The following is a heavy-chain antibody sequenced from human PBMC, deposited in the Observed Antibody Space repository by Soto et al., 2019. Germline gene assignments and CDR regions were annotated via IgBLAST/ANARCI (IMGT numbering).Heavy chain of an antibody. CDR1: GYTFTSYD. CDR3: ARGINYYDSGDDAFDI. CDR2: MNPNSGNT. V-gene: IGHV1-8*01. J-gene: IGHJ3*02. D-gene: IGHD3-10*01. Sequence: QVQLVQSGAEVKKPGASVKVSCKASGYTFTSYDINWVRQATGHGLEWMGWMNPNSGNTGYAQKLQGRVTMTRNTSMSTAYMELSSLRSEDTAVYYWARGINYYDSGDDAFDIWGQGTMVTVSS.